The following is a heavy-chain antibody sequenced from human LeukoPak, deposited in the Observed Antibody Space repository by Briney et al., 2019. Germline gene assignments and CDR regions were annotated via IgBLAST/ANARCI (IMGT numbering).Heavy chain of an antibody. V-gene: IGHV1-69*05. D-gene: IGHD6-13*01. CDR3: AREGTDSSSWYRYYYYYMDV. CDR1: GGTFSSYA. J-gene: IGHJ6*03. Sequence: ASVKVSCKASGGTFSSYAISWVRQAPGQGLEWMGRIIPIFGTANYAQKFQGRVTITTDESTSTAYMELSSLRSEDAAVYYCAREGTDSSSWYRYYYYYMDVWGKGTTVTVSS. CDR2: IIPIFGTA.